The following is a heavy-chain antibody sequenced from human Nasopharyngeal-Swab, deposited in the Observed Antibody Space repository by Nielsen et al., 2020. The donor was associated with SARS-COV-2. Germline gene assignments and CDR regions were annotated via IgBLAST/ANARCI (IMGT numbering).Heavy chain of an antibody. Sequence: SETLSLTCTVSGDSVTSNHYFWGRVRQPPGEGLEWIGSIFYSETPSYNPSLKSRVTISVDRTKNQFSLRLSSVAAADTAVYYCARHAFCSSFCHNWYFDLWGRGTLVTVSS. CDR1: GDSVTSNHYF. V-gene: IGHV4-39*01. D-gene: IGHD6-6*01. CDR3: ARHAFCSSFCHNWYFDL. J-gene: IGHJ2*01. CDR2: IFYSETP.